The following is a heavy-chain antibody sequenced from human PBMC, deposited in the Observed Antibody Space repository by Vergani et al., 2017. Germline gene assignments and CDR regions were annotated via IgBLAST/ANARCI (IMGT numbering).Heavy chain of an antibody. CDR1: GFSLSNVRMG. J-gene: IGHJ4*02. Sequence: QITLKESGPTLVKPTQTLTLTCTFSGFSLSNVRMGVSWIRQPPGKALEWLAHIFSNDETSYSTSLKSRVTISKDTSKSQVVLSMTNMDPVDTATYYCARIRFDALTFDYWGQGTLVTVSS. D-gene: IGHD3-9*01. V-gene: IGHV2-26*01. CDR2: IFSNDET. CDR3: ARIRFDALTFDY.